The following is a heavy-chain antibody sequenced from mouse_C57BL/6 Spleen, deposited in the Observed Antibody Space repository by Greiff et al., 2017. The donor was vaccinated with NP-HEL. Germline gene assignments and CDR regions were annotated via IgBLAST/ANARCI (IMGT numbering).Heavy chain of an antibody. V-gene: IGHV5-4*01. J-gene: IGHJ2*01. CDR2: ISDGGSYT. Sequence: EVQLVESGGGLVKPGGSLKLSCAASGFTFSSYAMSWVRQTPEKRLEWVATISDGGSYTYYPDNVKGRFTISRDNAKNNLYLQMSHLKSEDTAMYYCARDAEDYFDYWGQGTTLTVSS. CDR3: ARDAEDYFDY. CDR1: GFTFSSYA.